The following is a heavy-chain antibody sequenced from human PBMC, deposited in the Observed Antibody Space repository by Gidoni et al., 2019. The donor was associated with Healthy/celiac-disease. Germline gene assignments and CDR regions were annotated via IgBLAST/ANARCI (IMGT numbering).Heavy chain of an antibody. CDR1: GGSISSSRSY. D-gene: IGHD3-10*01. CDR2: IYYSGST. J-gene: IGHJ6*02. Sequence: QLQLQESGPGLVKPSATLSLTCTVSGGSISSSRSYWGWIRQPPGKGLEWIGSIYYSGSTDYNPSIKSRVTISVDTSKNQFSLKLSSVTAADTAVYYCARDNDSPVRRQSNYGMDVWGQGTTVTVSS. CDR3: ARDNDSPVRRQSNYGMDV. V-gene: IGHV4-39*07.